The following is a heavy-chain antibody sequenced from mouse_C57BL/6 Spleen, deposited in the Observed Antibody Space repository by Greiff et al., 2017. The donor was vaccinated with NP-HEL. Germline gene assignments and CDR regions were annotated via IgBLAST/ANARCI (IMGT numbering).Heavy chain of an antibody. CDR3: AGEGYSNYEVLYFDY. J-gene: IGHJ2*01. CDR1: GYTFTSYG. V-gene: IGHV1-81*01. CDR2: IYPRSGNT. Sequence: VHLVESGAELARPGASVKLSCKASGYTFTSYGISWVKQRTGQGLEWIGEIYPRSGNTYYNEKFKGKATLTADKSSSTAYMELRSLTSEDSAVYFCAGEGYSNYEVLYFDYWGQGTTLTVSS. D-gene: IGHD2-5*01.